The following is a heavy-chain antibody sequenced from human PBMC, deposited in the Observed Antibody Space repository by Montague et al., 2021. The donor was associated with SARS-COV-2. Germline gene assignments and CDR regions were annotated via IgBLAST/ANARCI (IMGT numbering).Heavy chain of an antibody. CDR3: ARARTRFSLIVVVIDTLER. CDR2: IYYIGST. J-gene: IGHJ3*02. Sequence: IYYIGSTYYNPSLKSRVSISVDTSKNQFSLKLRSVTAADTAVYYCARARTRFSLIVVVIDTLERWGKGTMGTVSS. V-gene: IGHV4-31*02. D-gene: IGHD3-22*01.